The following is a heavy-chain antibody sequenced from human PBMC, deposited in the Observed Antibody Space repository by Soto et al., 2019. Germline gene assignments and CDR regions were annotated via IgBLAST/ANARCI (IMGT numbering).Heavy chain of an antibody. CDR2: IYTSGST. CDR3: ARDYDIWSGYYMSLGLGEYYYCMDG. D-gene: IGHD3-3*01. V-gene: IGHV4-4*07. CDR1: GGSISSYY. Sequence: SETLSLPCTVSGGSISSYYWSWIRQPAGKGLEWIGRIYTSGSTNYNPSLKSRVTMSVDTSKNQFSLKLSSVTAADTAVYYCARDYDIWSGYYMSLGLGEYYYCMDGWGQGTTVTVSS. J-gene: IGHJ6*02.